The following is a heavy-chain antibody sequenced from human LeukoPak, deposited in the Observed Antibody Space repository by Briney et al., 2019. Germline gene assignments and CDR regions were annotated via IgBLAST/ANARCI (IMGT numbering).Heavy chain of an antibody. V-gene: IGHV4-59*01. D-gene: IGHD3-22*01. CDR2: IYYSGST. CDR3: ATVAPTRGYARSGYYPFDY. CDR1: DDINSSYY. Sequence: SETLSLTCTVSDDINSSYYWSWVRQPPGKGLEWIGYIYYSGSTNYNPSLKSRVTIAVDTSKNQFSLRLTSVTAADTAVYYCATVAPTRGYARSGYYPFDYWGQGTLVNVSS. J-gene: IGHJ4*02.